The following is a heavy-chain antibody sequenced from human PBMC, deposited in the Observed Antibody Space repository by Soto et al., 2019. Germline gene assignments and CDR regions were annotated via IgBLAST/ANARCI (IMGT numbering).Heavy chain of an antibody. CDR2: IGSAHDP. V-gene: IGHV3-13*05. D-gene: IGHD1-26*01. Sequence: GGSLKLSCAASGFTFSTYDMHWVRQVPGKGLEWVSAIGSAHDPYYLGSVKGRFSISRENAKNSLYLQMNSLTTGDTAVYYCARAYLGRLPRRADYYYALDVWGQGTTVTVSS. CDR3: ARAYLGRLPRRADYYYALDV. CDR1: GFTFSTYD. J-gene: IGHJ6*02.